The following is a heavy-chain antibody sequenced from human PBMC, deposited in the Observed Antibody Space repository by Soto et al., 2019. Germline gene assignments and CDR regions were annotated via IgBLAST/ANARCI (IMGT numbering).Heavy chain of an antibody. CDR3: AWYPNPTVPGHPFDH. V-gene: IGHV3-7*03. Sequence: EVQLVDSGGGVVQPGGSLRLSCVVSGFTFGSYWMSWVRQAPGKGLECVATLKQDGSAAFYVDSVKGRFTISRDNATNSLYMQMNSLRAEDTAVYYCAWYPNPTVPGHPFDHWGQGTLVTVSS. J-gene: IGHJ4*02. D-gene: IGHD6-19*01. CDR2: LKQDGSAA. CDR1: GFTFGSYW.